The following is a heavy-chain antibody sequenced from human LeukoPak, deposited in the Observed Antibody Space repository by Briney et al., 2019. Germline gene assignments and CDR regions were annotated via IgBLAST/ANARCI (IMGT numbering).Heavy chain of an antibody. V-gene: IGHV3-30*04. Sequence: GGSLRLSCAASGFTFSSYAMHWVRQAPGKGLEWVAVISYDGSNKYYADSVKGRFTVSRDNSKNTLYLQMNSLRAEDTAVYYCASAVWFGELAGALDYWGQGTLVTVSS. J-gene: IGHJ4*02. CDR1: GFTFSSYA. D-gene: IGHD3-10*01. CDR2: ISYDGSNK. CDR3: ASAVWFGELAGALDY.